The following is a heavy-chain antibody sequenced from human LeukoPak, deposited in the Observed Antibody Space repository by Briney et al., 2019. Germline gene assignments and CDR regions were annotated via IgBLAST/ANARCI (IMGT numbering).Heavy chain of an antibody. Sequence: SLRLSCAASGFTFDDYAMHWVRQAPGKGLASVSGISWNSGSIGYADSVKGRFTISRDNAKNSLYLQMNSLRAEDTALYYCARTSSHYYDSSGYYPVDYWGQGTLVTVSS. D-gene: IGHD3-22*01. CDR3: ARTSSHYYDSSGYYPVDY. CDR1: GFTFDDYA. V-gene: IGHV3-9*01. J-gene: IGHJ4*02. CDR2: ISWNSGSI.